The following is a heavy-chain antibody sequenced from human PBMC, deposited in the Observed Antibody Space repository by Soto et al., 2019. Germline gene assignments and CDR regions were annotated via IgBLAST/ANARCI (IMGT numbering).Heavy chain of an antibody. Sequence: GESLKISCKGSGYSFTSYWISWVRQMPGKGLEWMGRIDPSDSYTNYSPSFQGHVTISADKSISTAYLQWSSLKASDTAMYYCAGHKDSHYGMDVWGQGTTVTVSS. D-gene: IGHD2-15*01. CDR3: AGHKDSHYGMDV. CDR1: GYSFTSYW. V-gene: IGHV5-10-1*01. CDR2: IDPSDSYT. J-gene: IGHJ6*02.